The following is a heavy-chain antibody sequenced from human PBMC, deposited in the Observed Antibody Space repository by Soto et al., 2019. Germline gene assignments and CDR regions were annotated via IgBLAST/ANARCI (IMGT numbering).Heavy chain of an antibody. Sequence: SETLSLTCTVSGGSISSGDYYWSWIRQPPGNGLEWMGSDYYRGSTAYAPLAESRVAMSVDPSKIKFYLELRSVTAADTAVYYCGTGARRQQWFDWLDQWGHGSLVTVSS. D-gene: IGHD5-18*01. CDR3: GTGARRQQWFDWLDQ. CDR1: GGSISSGDYY. V-gene: IGHV4-30-4*01. CDR2: DYYRGST. J-gene: IGHJ5*02.